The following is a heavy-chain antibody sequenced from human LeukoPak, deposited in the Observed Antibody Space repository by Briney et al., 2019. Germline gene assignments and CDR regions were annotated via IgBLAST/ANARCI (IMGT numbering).Heavy chain of an antibody. CDR1: GFTFNRYW. D-gene: IGHD1-26*01. Sequence: GGSLRLSCAASGFTFNRYWMSWVRQAPGKGLEWVANIKRDGSEIYYVDSVKGRSTISRDNAKNSLYLQMSSLRAEDTAVYYCARDRGSYYGGGFDYWGQGTLVTVSS. CDR2: IKRDGSEI. CDR3: ARDRGSYYGGGFDY. J-gene: IGHJ4*02. V-gene: IGHV3-7*01.